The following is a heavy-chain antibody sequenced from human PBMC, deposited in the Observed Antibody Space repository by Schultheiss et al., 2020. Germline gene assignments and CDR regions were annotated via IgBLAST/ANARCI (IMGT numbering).Heavy chain of an antibody. CDR2: IYHSGST. CDR1: SGSISSSSW. V-gene: IGHV4-4*02. CDR3: ARAGSGWSARYFQH. Sequence: SETLSLTCAVSSGSISSSSWWSWVRQPPGKGLEWIGEIYHSGSTKYNPSLKSRVTISLDTSKNHFSLNLNSVTAADTAVYYCARAGSGWSARYFQHWGQGTLVTVSS. D-gene: IGHD6-19*01. J-gene: IGHJ1*01.